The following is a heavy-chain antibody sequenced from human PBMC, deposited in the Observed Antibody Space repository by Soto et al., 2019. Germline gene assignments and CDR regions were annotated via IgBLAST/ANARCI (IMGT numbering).Heavy chain of an antibody. CDR1: GFSFSSYA. D-gene: IGHD3-10*01. Sequence: EVQLLESGGGLVQPGGSLRLSCGASGFSFSSYAMSWVRQAPGKGLEWVSGISSSGGSTYYADSVKGRFTISRDNAKNTLYMQMNRLRAEDTAVYSCAKQLMVRGVVLLFDYWGQGTLVTVSS. CDR2: ISSSGGST. V-gene: IGHV3-23*01. CDR3: AKQLMVRGVVLLFDY. J-gene: IGHJ4*02.